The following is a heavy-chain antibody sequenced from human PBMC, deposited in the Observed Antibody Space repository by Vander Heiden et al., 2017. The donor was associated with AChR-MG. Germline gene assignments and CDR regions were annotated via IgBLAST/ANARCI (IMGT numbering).Heavy chain of an antibody. Sequence: QITSNESGPTLVEPTQTRTLTCTLSGFSLSTCGVGVGWIRQPPRKALGLLEIIYWSGDERYRPSLKSRLTITKNTTKNQVVLTMTILDPVDAATYCCANVGVRTTVKFDSWGQGTLVTVSS. D-gene: IGHD4-4*01. CDR2: IYWSGDE. CDR1: GFSLSTCGVG. CDR3: ANVGVRTTVKFDS. J-gene: IGHJ4*02. V-gene: IGHV2-5*01.